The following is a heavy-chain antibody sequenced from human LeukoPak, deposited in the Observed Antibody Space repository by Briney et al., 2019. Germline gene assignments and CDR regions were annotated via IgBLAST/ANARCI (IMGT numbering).Heavy chain of an antibody. V-gene: IGHV3-48*03. D-gene: IGHD3-16*01. CDR1: GFTFSNYE. CDR2: ISGSSSNM. J-gene: IGHJ4*02. Sequence: PGGSLRLSCAASGFTFSNYEMNWVRQAPGKGLEWVSYISGSSSNMYYADSVKGRFTISRDNSKNSLYLQMNSLRAEDTAVYYCARQFGPLAYWGQGTLVTVSS. CDR3: ARQFGPLAY.